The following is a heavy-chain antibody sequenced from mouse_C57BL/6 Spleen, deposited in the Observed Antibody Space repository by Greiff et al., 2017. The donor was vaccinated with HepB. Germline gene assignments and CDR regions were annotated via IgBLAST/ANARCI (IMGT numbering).Heavy chain of an antibody. CDR2: IYPGDGDT. V-gene: IGHV1-82*01. Sequence: QVQLQQSGPELVKPGASVKISCKASGYAFSSSWMNWVKQRPGKGLEWIGRIYPGDGDTNYNGKFKGKATLTADKSSSTAYMQLSSLPSEDSAVVVGARGLYDYGSSSRYYYAMDYWGQGTSVTVSS. CDR3: ARGLYDYGSSSRYYYAMDY. CDR1: GYAFSSSW. D-gene: IGHD1-1*01. J-gene: IGHJ4*01.